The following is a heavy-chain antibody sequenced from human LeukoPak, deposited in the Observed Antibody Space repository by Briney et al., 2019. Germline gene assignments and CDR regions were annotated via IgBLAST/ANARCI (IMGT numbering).Heavy chain of an antibody. CDR1: GYTFTSYA. D-gene: IGHD3-22*01. Sequence: ASVTVSCKASGYTFTSYAMHWVRQAPGQRLEWMGWINAGNGNTKYSQKFQGRVTITRDISASTAYMELSSLRSEDTVVYYCARAITMNIYYFDYWGQGTLVTVSS. V-gene: IGHV1-3*01. CDR3: ARAITMNIYYFDY. J-gene: IGHJ4*02. CDR2: INAGNGNT.